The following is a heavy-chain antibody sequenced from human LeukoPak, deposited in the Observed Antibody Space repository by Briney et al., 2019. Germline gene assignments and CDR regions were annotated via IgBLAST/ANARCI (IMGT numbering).Heavy chain of an antibody. V-gene: IGHV1-2*02. J-gene: IGHJ4*02. D-gene: IGHD6-13*01. CDR2: INPNSGGT. CDR1: GYTFTGYY. CDR3: AREAAAARNLVDY. Sequence: ASVKVSCKASGYTFTGYYMHWVRQAPGQGLEWMGWINPNSGGTNYAQKFQGRVTMTRDTSISTAYMELSRLRSDDTAVYYCAREAAAARNLVDYWGQGTLVTVSS.